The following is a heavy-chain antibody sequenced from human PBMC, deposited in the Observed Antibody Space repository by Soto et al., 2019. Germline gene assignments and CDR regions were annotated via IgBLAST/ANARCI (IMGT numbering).Heavy chain of an antibody. V-gene: IGHV1-18*01. J-gene: IGHJ3*02. CDR3: ARGPSLFYDYIWGSYRNDAFDI. Sequence: ASVKVSCKASGYTFTSYGISWVRQAPGQGLEWMGWISAYNGNTNYAQKLQGRVTMTTDTSTSTAYMELSSLRSEDTAVYYCARGPSLFYDYIWGSYRNDAFDIWGQGTMVTVSS. CDR1: GYTFTSYG. D-gene: IGHD3-16*02. CDR2: ISAYNGNT.